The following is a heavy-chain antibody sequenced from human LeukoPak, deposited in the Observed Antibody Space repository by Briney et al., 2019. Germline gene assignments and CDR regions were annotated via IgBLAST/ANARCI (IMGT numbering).Heavy chain of an antibody. Sequence: SESLSLTCTVSGGSIISSSYYWSWIRQPPGKGLEWIGYIYYSGSTNYNPSLKSRFSISVETTKNQCSLKLSSVPPADSAADYCARHSVPFGICGYWGQGTLVTVSS. D-gene: IGHD2-21*01. CDR2: IYYSGST. CDR3: ARHSVPFGICGY. J-gene: IGHJ4*02. CDR1: GGSIISSSYY. V-gene: IGHV4-61*05.